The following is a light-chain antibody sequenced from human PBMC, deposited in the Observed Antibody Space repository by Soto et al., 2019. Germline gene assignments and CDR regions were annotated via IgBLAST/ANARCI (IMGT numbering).Light chain of an antibody. Sequence: SMSVAAVSVSPGERATLSCRASQSVSSTLAWYQQKPGQAPRLLIYGASTRATGIPARFSGSGSGTEFTLTISSLQAEDFAVYCCQEYASLPRTFGQGTKVDI. V-gene: IGKV3-15*01. CDR3: QEYASLPRT. CDR1: QSVSST. CDR2: GAS. J-gene: IGKJ1*01.